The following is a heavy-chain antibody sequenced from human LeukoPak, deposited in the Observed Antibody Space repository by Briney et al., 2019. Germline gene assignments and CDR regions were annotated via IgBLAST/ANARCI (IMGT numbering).Heavy chain of an antibody. CDR1: GFTFSSSA. CDR3: AKEGGTGTRFDY. CDR2: ISGSGTGT. Sequence: GGPLRLSCAASGFTFSSSAMSWVRQAPGKGLYLVSAISGSGTGTYYADSVKGRFTISRDNSKNTLYLQMNSLRAEDTAVYYCAKEGGTGTRFDYWGQGTLVTVSS. J-gene: IGHJ4*02. D-gene: IGHD1-7*01. V-gene: IGHV3-23*01.